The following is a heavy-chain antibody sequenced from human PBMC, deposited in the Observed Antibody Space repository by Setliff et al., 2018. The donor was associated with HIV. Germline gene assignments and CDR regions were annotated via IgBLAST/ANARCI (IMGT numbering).Heavy chain of an antibody. V-gene: IGHV3-23*01. CDR3: AKKTAAYTSGSWLHY. CDR2: ISGSGGDT. J-gene: IGHJ4*02. Sequence: SLRLSCASSGFTFSSYAMTWVRQAPGKGLKCVAVISGSGGDTYYADSVKGRFVISREKSKSTLYLQMNSLRAEDTAVYYCAKKTAAYTSGSWLHYWGQGTLVTVSS. CDR1: GFTFSSYA. D-gene: IGHD3-10*01.